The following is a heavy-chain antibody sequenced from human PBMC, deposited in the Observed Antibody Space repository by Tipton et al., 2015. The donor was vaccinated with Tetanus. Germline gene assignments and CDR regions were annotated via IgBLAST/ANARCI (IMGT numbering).Heavy chain of an antibody. Sequence: SLRLSCAASGFTFNNYAMHWVRQAPGKGLEWVAVISYDGSNKYDAESVKGRLTISRDNSNNTLYVQMDSLRAEDTAVYYCARGPYHYGDYCFDYWGRGTLVTVSS. CDR2: ISYDGSNK. D-gene: IGHD4-17*01. V-gene: IGHV3-30-3*01. CDR3: ARGPYHYGDYCFDY. CDR1: GFTFNNYA. J-gene: IGHJ4*02.